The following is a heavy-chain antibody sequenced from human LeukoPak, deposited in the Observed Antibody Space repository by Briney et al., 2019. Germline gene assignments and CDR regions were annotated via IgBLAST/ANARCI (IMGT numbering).Heavy chain of an antibody. CDR1: GFTFTSSA. D-gene: IGHD2-21*02. J-gene: IGHJ4*02. CDR3: AAEFLVTGGDY. Sequence: SVKVSCKASGFTFTSSAMQRVRQPRGQRLEWIGWIVVGSGNTNYAQKFQERVTITRDMSTSTAYMELSNLRSEDTAVYYCAAEFLVTGGDYWGQGTLVTVSS. V-gene: IGHV1-58*02. CDR2: IVVGSGNT.